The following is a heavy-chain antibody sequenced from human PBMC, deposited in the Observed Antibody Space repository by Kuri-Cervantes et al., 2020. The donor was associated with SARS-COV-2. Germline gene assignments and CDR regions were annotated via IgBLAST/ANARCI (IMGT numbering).Heavy chain of an antibody. J-gene: IGHJ3*02. CDR3: ARVVAVVDYGDYSGVAFDI. Sequence: ETLSLTCAASGFTFSSYSMNRVRQAPGKGLEWVSSISSSSSYIYYADSVKGRFTISRDNAKNSLYLQMNSLRAEDTAVYYCARVVAVVDYGDYSGVAFDIWGQGTMVTVSS. V-gene: IGHV3-21*01. D-gene: IGHD4-17*01. CDR1: GFTFSSYS. CDR2: ISSSSSYI.